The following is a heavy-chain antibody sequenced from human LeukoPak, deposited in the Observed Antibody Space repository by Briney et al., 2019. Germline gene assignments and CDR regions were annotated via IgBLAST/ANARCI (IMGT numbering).Heavy chain of an antibody. J-gene: IGHJ5*02. CDR1: GFTFGDYA. D-gene: IGHD6-19*01. CDR2: IRSKAYGGTT. V-gene: IGHV3-49*04. CDR3: TRAPRAVEIWFDP. Sequence: GGSLRLSCTASGFTFGDYAMSWVRQAPGKGLEWVGFIRSKAYGGTTEYAASVKGRFTISRDDSKGIAYLQMNSLKTEDTAVYYCTRAPRAVEIWFDPWGQGTLVTVSS.